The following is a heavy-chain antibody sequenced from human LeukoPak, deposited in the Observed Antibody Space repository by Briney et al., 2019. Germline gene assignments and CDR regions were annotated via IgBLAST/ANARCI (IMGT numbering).Heavy chain of an antibody. J-gene: IGHJ4*02. D-gene: IGHD3-9*01. V-gene: IGHV3-23*01. CDR2: TSGAGFTT. Sequence: QPGGSLRLSCAASGFTISNYAMSWVRQAPGKGLEWVSATSGAGFTTYYADSVKGRFTISRDNSKNTLYLQMYNLRAEDTATYYCVKDQRYFDSGQGILVTVSS. CDR3: VKDQRYFD. CDR1: GFTISNYA.